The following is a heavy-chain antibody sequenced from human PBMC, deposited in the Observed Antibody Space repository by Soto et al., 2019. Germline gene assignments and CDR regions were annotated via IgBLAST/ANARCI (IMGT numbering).Heavy chain of an antibody. CDR3: ARAIYDFWSGYYITSPPDYYYGMDV. Sequence: GASVKVSCKASGGTFSSYAISWVRQAPGQGLEWMGGIIPIFGTANYAQKFQGRVTITADESTSTAYMELSSLRSEDTAVYYCARAIYDFWSGYYITSPPDYYYGMDVWGQGTTVTVSS. V-gene: IGHV1-69*13. D-gene: IGHD3-3*01. J-gene: IGHJ6*02. CDR1: GGTFSSYA. CDR2: IIPIFGTA.